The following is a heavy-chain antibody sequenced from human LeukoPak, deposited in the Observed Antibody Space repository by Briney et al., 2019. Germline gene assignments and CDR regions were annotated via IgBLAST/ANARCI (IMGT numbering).Heavy chain of an antibody. CDR1: GGSISSSSYY. D-gene: IGHD2-15*01. CDR2: IYYSGST. CDR3: VRGYCSGGSCYSFYYYYYMDV. J-gene: IGHJ6*03. Sequence: PSETLSLTCTVSGGSISSSSYYWGWIRQPPGKGLEWIGTIYYSGSTYYNPSLKSRVTISVDTSKNQFSLKLSSVTAADTAVYYCVRGYCSGGSCYSFYYYYYMDVWGKGTTVTVSS. V-gene: IGHV4-39*07.